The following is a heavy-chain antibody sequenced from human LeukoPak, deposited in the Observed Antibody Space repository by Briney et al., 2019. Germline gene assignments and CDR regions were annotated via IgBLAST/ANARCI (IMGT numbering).Heavy chain of an antibody. J-gene: IGHJ4*02. CDR3: ARGPSAYTSESDY. V-gene: IGHV3-30*03. Sequence: GGSLRLSCAASGFTFSNYGMHWVRQAPGKGLEWVAVISYDGSNKFYADSVKGRFTISRDNSKNTLYLQMNSLRAEDTAVYYCARGPSAYTSESDYWGQGTLVTVSS. CDR2: ISYDGSNK. D-gene: IGHD2-21*01. CDR1: GFTFSNYG.